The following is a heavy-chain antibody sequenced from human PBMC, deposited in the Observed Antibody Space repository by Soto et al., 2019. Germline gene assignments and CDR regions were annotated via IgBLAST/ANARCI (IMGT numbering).Heavy chain of an antibody. J-gene: IGHJ6*02. CDR1: GYTFTSYG. D-gene: IGHD3-3*01. Sequence: GASVKVSCKASGYTFTSYGISWVRQAPGQGLERMGWISAYNGNTNYAQKLQGRVTMTTDTSTSTAYIELRSLRSDDTAVYYCARDRGHYDFWSGYYTRDYYGMDVWGQGTTVTVSS. V-gene: IGHV1-18*01. CDR3: ARDRGHYDFWSGYYTRDYYGMDV. CDR2: ISAYNGNT.